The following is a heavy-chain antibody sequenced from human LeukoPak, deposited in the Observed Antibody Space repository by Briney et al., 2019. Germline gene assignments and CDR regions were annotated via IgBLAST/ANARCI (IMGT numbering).Heavy chain of an antibody. J-gene: IGHJ4*02. CDR2: ISYDGSNK. D-gene: IGHD7-27*01. Sequence: GGSLRLSCAASGFTFSSYAMHWVRQAPGKGLEWVAVISYDGSNKYYADSVKGRFTISRDNSKNTLYLQMNSLRAEDTAVYYCARDPEDNWGFDYWGQGTLVTVSS. CDR3: ARDPEDNWGFDY. V-gene: IGHV3-30-3*01. CDR1: GFTFSSYA.